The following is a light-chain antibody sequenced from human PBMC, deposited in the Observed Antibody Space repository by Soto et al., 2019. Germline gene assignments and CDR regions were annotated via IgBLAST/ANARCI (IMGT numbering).Light chain of an antibody. CDR3: CSYTTSSTYV. CDR2: DVN. J-gene: IGLJ1*01. Sequence: QSVLTQPASVSGSPGQSIPISCTGTSSDVGSDYNYVSWYQQHPGKAPKLMVYDVNTRPSGVSNRFSGSKSGTTASLTISGLQAEDEADYYCCSYTTSSTYVFGTGTRSPS. V-gene: IGLV2-14*03. CDR1: SSDVGSDYNY.